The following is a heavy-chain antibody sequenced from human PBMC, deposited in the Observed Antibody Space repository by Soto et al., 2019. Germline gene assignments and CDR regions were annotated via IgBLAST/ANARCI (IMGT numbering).Heavy chain of an antibody. J-gene: IGHJ6*02. D-gene: IGHD3-16*01. CDR2: INPNSGGT. Sequence: ASVKVSCKASGYTFTGYYMHWVRQAPGQGLEWMGWINPNSGGTNYAQKFQGWVTMTRDTSISTAYMELSRLRSDDTAVYYCARDFPRAGRDDYYYYYYGMDVWGQGTTVTVSS. V-gene: IGHV1-2*04. CDR3: ARDFPRAGRDDYYYYYYGMDV. CDR1: GYTFTGYY.